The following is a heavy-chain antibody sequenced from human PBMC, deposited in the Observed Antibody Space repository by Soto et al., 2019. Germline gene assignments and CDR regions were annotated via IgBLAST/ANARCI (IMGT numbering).Heavy chain of an antibody. J-gene: IGHJ4*02. Sequence: PSETLSLTCTVSGGSVSSGSYYWSWIRQPPGKGLEWIGYIYYSGSTNYNPSLKSRVTISVDTSKNQFSLKLSSVTAADTAVYYCARAKDYGDYVFDYWGQGTLVTVSS. CDR1: GGSVSSGSYY. CDR3: ARAKDYGDYVFDY. V-gene: IGHV4-61*01. CDR2: IYYSGST. D-gene: IGHD4-17*01.